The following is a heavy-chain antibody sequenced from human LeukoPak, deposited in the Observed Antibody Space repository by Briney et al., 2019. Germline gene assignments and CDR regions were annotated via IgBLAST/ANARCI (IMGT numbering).Heavy chain of an antibody. CDR1: GYTFTSYY. D-gene: IGHD2-2*01. V-gene: IGHV1-46*01. Sequence: ASVKDSCKPSGYTFTSYYMDWVRQAPGQGLEWMGIINPSGGDTSNAQKFQGRVTTTREPSTSTVYMEVVSLRPEDTAVYYCARGCRVVPGVHNVGMTSYYNGMDVWGQGTTVTVSS. J-gene: IGHJ6*02. CDR2: INPSGGDT. CDR3: ARGCRVVPGVHNVGMTSYYNGMDV.